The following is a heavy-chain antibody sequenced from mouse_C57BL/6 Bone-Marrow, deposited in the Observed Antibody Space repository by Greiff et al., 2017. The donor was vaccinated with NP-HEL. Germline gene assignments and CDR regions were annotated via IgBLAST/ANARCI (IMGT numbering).Heavy chain of an antibody. D-gene: IGHD2-2*01. J-gene: IGHJ1*03. Sequence: QVQLQQSGPELVKPGASVKISCKASGYTFTDYYINWVKQRPGQGLEWIGWIFPGSGSTYYNEKFKGKATLTVDKSPSTAYMLLSSLTSEDSAVYFCARWLHRYFDVWGTGTTVTVSS. V-gene: IGHV1-75*01. CDR3: ARWLHRYFDV. CDR1: GYTFTDYY. CDR2: IFPGSGST.